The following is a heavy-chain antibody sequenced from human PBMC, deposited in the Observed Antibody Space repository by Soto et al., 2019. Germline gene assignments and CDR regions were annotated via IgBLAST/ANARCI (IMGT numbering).Heavy chain of an antibody. D-gene: IGHD6-19*01. V-gene: IGHV1-3*01. J-gene: IGHJ3*02. CDR1: GYTCTSYA. CDR3: ARDVLPAVAGPLDAFDI. CDR2: INAGNGNT. Sequence: ASVKVSCKASGYTCTSYAMHWVRQAPGQRLEWMGWINAGNGNTKYSQKLQGRVTITRDTSASTAYMELSSLRSEDTAVYYCARDVLPAVAGPLDAFDIWGQGTMVTVSS.